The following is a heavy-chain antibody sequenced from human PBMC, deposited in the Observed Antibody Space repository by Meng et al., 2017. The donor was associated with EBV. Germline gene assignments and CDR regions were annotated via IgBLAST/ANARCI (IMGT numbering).Heavy chain of an antibody. D-gene: IGHD6-19*01. Sequence: QVQRGQSGGEVKKPGASVKVSCKASGYTFTGYYMHWVRQAPGQGLEWMGRINPNSGGTNYAQKFQGRVTMTRDTSISTAYMELSRLRSDDTAVYYCARVGIAVAGTGDYWGQGTLVTVSS. CDR3: ARVGIAVAGTGDY. J-gene: IGHJ4*02. CDR2: INPNSGGT. CDR1: GYTFTGYY. V-gene: IGHV1-2*06.